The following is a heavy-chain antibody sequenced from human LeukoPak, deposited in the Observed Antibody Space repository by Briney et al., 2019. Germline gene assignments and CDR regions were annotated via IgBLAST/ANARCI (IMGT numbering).Heavy chain of an antibody. V-gene: IGHV3-23*01. J-gene: IGHJ4*02. CDR2: ISGGVFSGSATVT. CDR1: GFTFTNHA. CDR3: AKKGSRIAAAGPYFDY. Sequence: GGSLRLSCAASGFTFTNHAMNWVRQAPGKGLEWVSIISGGVFSGSATVTYYADSVKGRFTISRDNAKNSLYLQMNSLRAEDTAVYYCAKKGSRIAAAGPYFDYWGQGTLVTVSS. D-gene: IGHD6-13*01.